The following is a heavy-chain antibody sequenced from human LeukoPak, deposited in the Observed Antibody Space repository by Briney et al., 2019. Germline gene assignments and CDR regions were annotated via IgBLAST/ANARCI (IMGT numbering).Heavy chain of an antibody. V-gene: IGHV1-18*01. D-gene: IGHD1-26*01. CDR1: GYAFTSYG. J-gene: IGHJ4*02. Sequence: ASVKVPCKASGYAFTSYGISWVRQAPGQGLEWMGWISAYNGNANYAQKLQGRVTMTTDTSTSTAYMELRSLRSDDTAVYYCARDSGSYYYFDYWGQGTLVTVSS. CDR2: ISAYNGNA. CDR3: ARDSGSYYYFDY.